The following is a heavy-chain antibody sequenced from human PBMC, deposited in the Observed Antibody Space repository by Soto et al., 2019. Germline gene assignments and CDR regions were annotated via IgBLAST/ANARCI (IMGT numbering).Heavy chain of an antibody. Sequence: SETLSLTCAVSGASVSSTYWWSWVRQPPGKGPEWIGEINHRGSANYNPSLKSRVTMSLDISKSQFSLRLTSVTAADTAVYFCARYNAASGTYYFDYWGRGALVTISS. CDR2: INHRGSA. CDR3: ARYNAASGTYYFDY. D-gene: IGHD6-13*01. J-gene: IGHJ4*02. V-gene: IGHV4-4*02. CDR1: GASVSSTYW.